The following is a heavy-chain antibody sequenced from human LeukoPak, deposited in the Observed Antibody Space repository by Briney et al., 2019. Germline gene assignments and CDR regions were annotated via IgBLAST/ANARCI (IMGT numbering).Heavy chain of an antibody. J-gene: IGHJ4*02. CDR1: GGSVSNSLYY. V-gene: IGHV4-61*01. Sequence: PSETLSLTCTVSGGSVSNSLYYWSWIRQPPGKGLEWIGYIYYNGDTNYNPSLKSRVTISVDTSKNQFSLKLSSVTAADTAVYYCARDLSGSYYPYFDYWGQGTLVTVSS. CDR3: ARDLSGSYYPYFDY. CDR2: IYYNGDT. D-gene: IGHD1-26*01.